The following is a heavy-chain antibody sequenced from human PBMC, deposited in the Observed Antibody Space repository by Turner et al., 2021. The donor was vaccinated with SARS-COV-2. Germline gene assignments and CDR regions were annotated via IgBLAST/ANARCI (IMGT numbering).Heavy chain of an antibody. CDR3: ARGIWSLWYFDL. CDR1: GGYFSGYY. V-gene: IGHV4-34*01. J-gene: IGHJ2*01. CDR2: INHGGST. Sequence: QVQLQQWGAGLLKPSETLSLTCAVYGGYFSGYYWSWIRQPPGKGLEWIGEINHGGSTNYNPSLKSRVTTSVDTSKNHFSLKLSSVTAADTAVYYCARGIWSLWYFDLLGRGTLVTVAS. D-gene: IGHD1-1*01.